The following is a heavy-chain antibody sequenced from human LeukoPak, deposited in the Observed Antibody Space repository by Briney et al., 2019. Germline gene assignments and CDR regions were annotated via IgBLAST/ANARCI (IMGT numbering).Heavy chain of an antibody. CDR1: GFTFSSYA. V-gene: IGHV3-30-3*01. CDR3: AREEIAAAGSYYYYGMDV. CDR2: ISYDGSNK. J-gene: IGHJ6*02. Sequence: GRSLRLSCAASGFTFSSYAMHWVRQAPGKGLEWVAVISYDGSNKYYADSVKGRFTISRDNSKNTLYLQMNSLRAEDTAVYYCAREEIAAAGSYYYYGMDVWGQGTTVTVSS. D-gene: IGHD6-13*01.